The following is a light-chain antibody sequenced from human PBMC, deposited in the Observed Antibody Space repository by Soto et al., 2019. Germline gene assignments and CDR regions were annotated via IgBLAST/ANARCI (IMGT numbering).Light chain of an antibody. V-gene: IGKV3-20*01. Sequence: EVVLTQSPGTLSLSPGERASLSCRASQSVSNSFLAWYQQKAGQSPRLLIYAASARVIGIPDRFSGSGSGTDFTLTISRLEPEDFAVYYCQQCGHSPRTFGQGTKVDIK. CDR1: QSVSNSF. J-gene: IGKJ1*01. CDR2: AAS. CDR3: QQCGHSPRT.